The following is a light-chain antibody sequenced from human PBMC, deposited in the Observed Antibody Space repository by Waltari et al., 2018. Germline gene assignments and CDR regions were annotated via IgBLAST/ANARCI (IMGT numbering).Light chain of an antibody. Sequence: DIVMTQSPLSLSVTPGEPASISCRSSQSLLHSSGNTFLDWYLQKPGQSRQLLIYLVSNRASVVPDMFSGSGSGTDFTLKISRVEAEDVGVYFCMQARQTPWTFGQGTKVEIK. CDR1: QSLLHSSGNTF. V-gene: IGKV2-28*01. CDR2: LVS. CDR3: MQARQTPWT. J-gene: IGKJ1*01.